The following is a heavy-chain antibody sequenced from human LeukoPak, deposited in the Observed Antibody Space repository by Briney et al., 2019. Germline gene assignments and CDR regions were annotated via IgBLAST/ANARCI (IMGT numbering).Heavy chain of an antibody. J-gene: IGHJ4*02. Sequence: PGGSLRLSCAASGFTFSSYWMNWARQAPGKGLEWVASINHNGNVNYYVDSVKGRFTISRDNSKNTLYLQMNSLRAEDTAVYYCAKEGDFYDILTSYWGQGTLVTVSS. CDR1: GFTFSSYW. CDR3: AKEGDFYDILTSY. V-gene: IGHV3-7*03. CDR2: INHNGNVN. D-gene: IGHD3-9*01.